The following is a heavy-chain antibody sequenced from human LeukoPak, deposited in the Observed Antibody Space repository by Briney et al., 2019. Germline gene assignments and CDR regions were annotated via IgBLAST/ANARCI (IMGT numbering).Heavy chain of an antibody. Sequence: GESLKISCKGSGYSFTSYWIGWVRQMPGKGLEWMGTIYPGDSDTRYSPSFQGQVTISADKYISTAYLQWSSLKASDTAMYYCAREHYYDSSGYFAPGAWFDPWGQGTLVTVSS. V-gene: IGHV5-51*01. J-gene: IGHJ5*02. D-gene: IGHD3-22*01. CDR1: GYSFTSYW. CDR2: IYPGDSDT. CDR3: AREHYYDSSGYFAPGAWFDP.